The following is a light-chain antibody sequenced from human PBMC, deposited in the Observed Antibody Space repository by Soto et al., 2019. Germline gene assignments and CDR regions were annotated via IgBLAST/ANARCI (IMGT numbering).Light chain of an antibody. CDR1: QSVNNNF. Sequence: ESVRTQSPGSLSLSPGGRVTVACRASQSVNNNFLSWYQQKPGQAPRLLTSAAPSAATGIPDRFRGSRSGPDFTLTINRLEPEDFVVYYCQYYGNSRITFGQGTRLEIK. CDR3: QYYGNSRIT. V-gene: IGKV3-20*01. J-gene: IGKJ5*01. CDR2: AAP.